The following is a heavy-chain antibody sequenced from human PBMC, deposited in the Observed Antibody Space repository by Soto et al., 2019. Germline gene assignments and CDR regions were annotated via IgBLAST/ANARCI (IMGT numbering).Heavy chain of an antibody. CDR1: GYTFTSYG. Sequence: ASVKVSCKASGYTFTSYGISWVRQAPGQGLEWMGWISAYNGNTNYAQKLQGRVTMTTDTSTSTAYMELRSLRSDDTAVYYCARRVHYYDSAGWFDPWGQGTLLTVSS. CDR3: ARRVHYYDSAGWFDP. D-gene: IGHD3-22*01. CDR2: ISAYNGNT. V-gene: IGHV1-18*01. J-gene: IGHJ5*02.